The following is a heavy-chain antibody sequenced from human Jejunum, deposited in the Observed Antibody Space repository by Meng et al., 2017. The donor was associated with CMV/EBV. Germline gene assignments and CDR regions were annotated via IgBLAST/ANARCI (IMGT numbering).Heavy chain of an antibody. CDR3: ARASGLPPNYYGMDV. CDR1: GFTFSSYE. Sequence: GFTFSSYEMTWVRQAPGKGLEWVSYSSSSHSATYYLDSVKGRFTISRDNAKNSLYLQMNSLSAEDTAVYFCARASGLPPNYYGMDVWGQGTTVTVSS. CDR2: SSSSHSAT. J-gene: IGHJ6*02. D-gene: IGHD6-19*01. V-gene: IGHV3-48*03.